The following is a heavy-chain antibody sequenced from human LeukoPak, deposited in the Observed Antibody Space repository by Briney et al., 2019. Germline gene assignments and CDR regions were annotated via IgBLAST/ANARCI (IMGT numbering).Heavy chain of an antibody. CDR1: GGSINSGRYY. J-gene: IGHJ6*03. CDR2: ISTSGRT. Sequence: SETLSLTCNVSGGSINSGRYYWSWIRQPAGRGLEWIEHISTSGRTSYSPSLKSRVTISVDTSKNQFSLKMSSVGAADTAVYYCARGLHGYTYGYVPWELYYYMDVWGKGTTVTISS. V-gene: IGHV4-61*09. D-gene: IGHD5-18*01. CDR3: ARGLHGYTYGYVPWELYYYMDV.